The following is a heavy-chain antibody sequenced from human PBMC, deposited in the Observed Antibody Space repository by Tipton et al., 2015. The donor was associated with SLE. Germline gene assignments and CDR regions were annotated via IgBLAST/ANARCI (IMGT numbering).Heavy chain of an antibody. CDR1: GGSISSYY. V-gene: IGHV4-59*01. Sequence: TLSLTCTVSGGSISSYYWSWIRQPPGKGLEWIGYIYYSGSTNYNPSLKSRVTISVDTSKNQFSLKLSSVTAADTAVYYCARDRGYCGGDCYSDAFDIWGQGTMATVSS. D-gene: IGHD2-21*01. CDR3: ARDRGYCGGDCYSDAFDI. CDR2: IYYSGST. J-gene: IGHJ3*02.